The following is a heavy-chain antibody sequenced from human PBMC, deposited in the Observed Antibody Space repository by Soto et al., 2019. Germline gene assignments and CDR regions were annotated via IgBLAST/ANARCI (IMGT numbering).Heavy chain of an antibody. Sequence: GGSLRLSCAASGFTFNNAWMSWVRQAPGKGLEWVGRINTKTDGGTADYAAPVKGTFTISRDDSKNTLYLQMNSLKTEDTAVYYCTTLRYYDFWSGYYRYYYYYMDVWGQGTTVTVSS. CDR2: INTKTDGGTA. CDR3: TTLRYYDFWSGYYRYYYYYMDV. D-gene: IGHD3-3*01. CDR1: GFTFNNAW. J-gene: IGHJ6*03. V-gene: IGHV3-15*01.